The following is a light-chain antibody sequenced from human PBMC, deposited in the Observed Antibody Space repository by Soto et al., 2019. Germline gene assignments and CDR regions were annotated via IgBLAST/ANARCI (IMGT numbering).Light chain of an antibody. CDR3: QNWTDYSWT. Sequence: DIHMTQSPSTLSASVGDRVTITCRASQSLTMWLTWYQQKPGKAPNLLIYKTSSLESVVPSRFSGSRSGTEFTLTISRLQPDYLVTYYLQNWTDYSWTFGQGTKVEVK. J-gene: IGKJ1*01. CDR2: KTS. CDR1: QSLTMW. V-gene: IGKV1-5*03.